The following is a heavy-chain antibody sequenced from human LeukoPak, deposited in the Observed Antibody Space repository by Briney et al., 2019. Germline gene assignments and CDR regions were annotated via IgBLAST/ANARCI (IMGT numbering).Heavy chain of an antibody. Sequence: GASVKVSCKASGYTFTSYDINWVRQATGQGLEWMGWMNPNSGNTGYAQKFQGRVTMTRNTSISTAYMELSSLRSDDTAVYYCARSYYDSPDDAFDIWGQGTMVTVSS. V-gene: IGHV1-8*01. CDR3: ARSYYDSPDDAFDI. D-gene: IGHD3-22*01. CDR1: GYTFTSYD. J-gene: IGHJ3*02. CDR2: MNPNSGNT.